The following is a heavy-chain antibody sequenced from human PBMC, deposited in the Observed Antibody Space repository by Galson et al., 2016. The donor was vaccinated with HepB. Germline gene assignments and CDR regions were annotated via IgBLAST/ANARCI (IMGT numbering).Heavy chain of an antibody. CDR3: AKVQGSFYDFWSGYYWFDY. Sequence: SLRLSCAASGFPFNNYAMTWVRQAPGRGLEWVSTIGGSGASSYYAAPVKGRFTISRDNSKNTLYVQMNSLRAEDTAVYYCAKVQGSFYDFWSGYYWFDYWGQGALVTVSS. J-gene: IGHJ4*02. V-gene: IGHV3-23*01. D-gene: IGHD3-3*01. CDR1: GFPFNNYA. CDR2: IGGSGASS.